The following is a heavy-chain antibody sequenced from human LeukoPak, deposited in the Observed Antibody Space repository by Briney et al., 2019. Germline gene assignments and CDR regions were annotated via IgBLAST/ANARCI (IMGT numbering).Heavy chain of an antibody. CDR1: GFTVSINY. CDR3: ARVNGGGFDH. CDR2: IYSGGRT. D-gene: IGHD3-10*01. Sequence: GGSLRLSCAPSGFTVSINYMSWVRQAPGKGLEWVSVIYSGGRTYYADSVKGRFTISSHNSKNTLYLQMNSLRAEEPAVYYCARVNGGGFDHWGQGTLVTVSA. J-gene: IGHJ4*02. V-gene: IGHV3-53*04.